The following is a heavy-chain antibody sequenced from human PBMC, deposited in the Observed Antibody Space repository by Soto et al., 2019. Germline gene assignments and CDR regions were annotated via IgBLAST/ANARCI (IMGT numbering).Heavy chain of an antibody. CDR3: AKDSLPYYDFWSGYVWFDP. J-gene: IGHJ5*02. V-gene: IGHV3-23*01. CDR1: GFTFSSYA. CDR2: ISGSGGST. D-gene: IGHD3-3*01. Sequence: GGSLRLSCAASGFTFSSYAMSWVRQAPGKGLEWVSAISGSGGSTYYADSVKGRFTISRDNSKNTLYLQMNSLRAEDTAVYYCAKDSLPYYDFWSGYVWFDPWGQGTLVTVSS.